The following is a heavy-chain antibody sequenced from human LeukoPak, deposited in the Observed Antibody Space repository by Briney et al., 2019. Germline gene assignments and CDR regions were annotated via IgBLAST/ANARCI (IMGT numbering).Heavy chain of an antibody. J-gene: IGHJ4*02. Sequence: GASVKVSCKASGYTFTGYYMHWVRQAPGQGLEWMGRINPNSGGTNYAQKFQGRVTMTRDTSISTAYMELSRLRSDDTAVYYCARRVSSSRGPIDYWGQGTLVTVSS. V-gene: IGHV1-2*06. CDR2: INPNSGGT. D-gene: IGHD6-13*01. CDR1: GYTFTGYY. CDR3: ARRVSSSRGPIDY.